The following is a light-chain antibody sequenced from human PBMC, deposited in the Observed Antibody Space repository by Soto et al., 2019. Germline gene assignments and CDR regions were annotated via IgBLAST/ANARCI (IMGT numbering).Light chain of an antibody. J-gene: IGLJ1*01. CDR3: ASWDDSLNVYV. CDR2: NNN. V-gene: IGLV1-44*01. Sequence: QSVLTQSLSASGAPGQRVTISCSGSSSNIEGNNVNWFQKFPGTAPKLLIYNNNQRPSGGPDRFSASKSDTSASLAIIWLQSEDEADYYCASWDDSLNVYVFGSGTKVTVL. CDR1: SSNIEGNN.